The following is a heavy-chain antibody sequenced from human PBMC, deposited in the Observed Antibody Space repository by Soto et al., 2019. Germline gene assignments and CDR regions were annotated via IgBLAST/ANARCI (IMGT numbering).Heavy chain of an antibody. V-gene: IGHV1-18*01. CDR3: ARDYPNIPYFDWLPLNDDAFDI. CDR1: GYTFTSYG. J-gene: IGHJ3*02. CDR2: ISAYNGNT. Sequence: GAAVKVSCKASGYTFTSYGISWVRQAPEQGLEWMGWISAYNGNTNYAQKLQGRVTMTTDTSTSTAYMELRSLRSDDTAVYYCARDYPNIPYFDWLPLNDDAFDIWGQGTMVAISS. D-gene: IGHD3-9*01.